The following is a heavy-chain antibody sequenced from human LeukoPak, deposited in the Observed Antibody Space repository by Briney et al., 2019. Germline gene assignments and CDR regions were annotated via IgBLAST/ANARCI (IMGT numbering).Heavy chain of an antibody. D-gene: IGHD3-3*01. CDR1: GGTFSSYA. V-gene: IGHV1-69*13. J-gene: IGHJ6*02. CDR2: IIPIFGTA. Sequence: SVKVSCKASGGTFSSYAISWGGQAPGQGLEWMGGIIPIFGTANYAQKFQGRVTITSDESSITASMELSSLRSEYTAVYFCSGLGVWSGYYLHYYGMDGWVQGTTLTAS. CDR3: SGLGVWSGYYLHYYGMDG.